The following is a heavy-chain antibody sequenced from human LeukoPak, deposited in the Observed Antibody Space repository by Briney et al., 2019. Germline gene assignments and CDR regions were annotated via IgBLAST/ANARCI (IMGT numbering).Heavy chain of an antibody. CDR2: IYYSGST. CDR3: ARVITGTTIWWFDP. Sequence: SETLSLTCTVSGGSISSSSYYWGWIRQPPGKGLEWIGYIYYSGSTNYNPSLKSRVTISVDTSKNQFSLKLSSVTAADTAVYYCARVITGTTIWWFDPWGQGTLVTVSS. CDR1: GGSISSSSYY. V-gene: IGHV4-61*05. D-gene: IGHD1-14*01. J-gene: IGHJ5*02.